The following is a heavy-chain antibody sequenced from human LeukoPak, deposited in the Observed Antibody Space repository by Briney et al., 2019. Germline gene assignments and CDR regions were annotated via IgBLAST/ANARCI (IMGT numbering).Heavy chain of an antibody. Sequence: NPSETLSLTCAVYGGSFSGYYWSWIRQPPGKGLQWIGEINHFGTTNYNPSLKSQVTILVDTSKNQLSLKLNSVTAADTAVYYCARGRKIAGGTWRPFDVWGQGTMVTVSS. CDR2: INHFGTT. D-gene: IGHD1-26*01. J-gene: IGHJ3*01. V-gene: IGHV4-34*01. CDR1: GGSFSGYY. CDR3: ARGRKIAGGTWRPFDV.